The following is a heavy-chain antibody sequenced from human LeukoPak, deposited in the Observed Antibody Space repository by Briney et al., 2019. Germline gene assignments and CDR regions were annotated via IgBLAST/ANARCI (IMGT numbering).Heavy chain of an antibody. Sequence: GTSVKVSCQVSGYTLSSSGISWVRQAPGQGLEWIGWIRGDNGNTDYAQKFQGRVTVTTDTSTSTGYMEMRSLRFEDTAIYYCARGVGSAFDIWGQGTVVTVSS. CDR3: ARGVGSAFDI. CDR2: IRGDNGNT. CDR1: GYTLSSSG. V-gene: IGHV1-18*01. J-gene: IGHJ3*02. D-gene: IGHD2-15*01.